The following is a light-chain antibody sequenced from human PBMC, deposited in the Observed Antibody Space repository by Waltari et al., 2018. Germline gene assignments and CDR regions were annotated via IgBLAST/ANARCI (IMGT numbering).Light chain of an antibody. Sequence: QSVLTQPPSVSGAPGQRVTLSCTGSDSNIGAGFDVHWYQQLPGTDPKVVIYANTMRPSGVPARFSASKSGTAASLAITGLQAEDEADYYCQSYDNSLSAWVFGGGTKVTVL. CDR1: DSNIGAGFD. CDR2: ANT. V-gene: IGLV1-40*01. J-gene: IGLJ3*02. CDR3: QSYDNSLSAWV.